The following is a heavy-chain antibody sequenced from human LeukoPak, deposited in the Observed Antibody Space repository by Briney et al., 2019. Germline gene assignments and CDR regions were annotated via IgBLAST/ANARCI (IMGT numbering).Heavy chain of an antibody. CDR3: ARAKYYDFWSGYEDDP. CDR1: GYTFTSYG. Sequence: ASVKVSCKASGYTFTSYGISWVRQAPGQGLEWMGWISAYNGNTNYAQKLQGRVTMTTDTSTSTAYMELRSLRSDDTAVYYCARAKYYDFWSGYEDDPWGQGTLVTVSS. D-gene: IGHD3-3*01. CDR2: ISAYNGNT. J-gene: IGHJ5*02. V-gene: IGHV1-18*01.